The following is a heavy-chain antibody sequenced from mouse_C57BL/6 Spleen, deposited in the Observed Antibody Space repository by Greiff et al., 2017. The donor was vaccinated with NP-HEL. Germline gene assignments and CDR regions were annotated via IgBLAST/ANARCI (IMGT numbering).Heavy chain of an antibody. CDR3: ASPYYGSSYWYFDV. D-gene: IGHD1-1*01. CDR1: GYSFTDYN. J-gene: IGHJ1*03. Sequence: EVQLVESGPELVKPGASVKISCKASGYSFTDYNMNWVKQSNGKSLEWIGVINPNYGTTSYNQKFKGKATLTVDQSSSTAYMQLNSLTSEDSAVYYCASPYYGSSYWYFDVWGTGTTVTVSS. CDR2: INPNYGTT. V-gene: IGHV1-39*01.